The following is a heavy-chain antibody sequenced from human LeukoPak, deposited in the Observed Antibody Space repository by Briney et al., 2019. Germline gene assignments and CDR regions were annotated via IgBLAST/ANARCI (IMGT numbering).Heavy chain of an antibody. CDR3: ARGSVRAFDI. V-gene: IGHV3-53*01. CDR1: GFTVSTNY. CDR2: IYSGGTT. Sequence: GGSLRLSCAASGFTVSTNYMNWVRQAPGKGLEWVSVIYSGGTTYYADCVRGRFSISRDTSKNTLYLQMNSLRAEDTAVYYCARGSVRAFDIWGQGTMVTVSS. J-gene: IGHJ3*02. D-gene: IGHD1-26*01.